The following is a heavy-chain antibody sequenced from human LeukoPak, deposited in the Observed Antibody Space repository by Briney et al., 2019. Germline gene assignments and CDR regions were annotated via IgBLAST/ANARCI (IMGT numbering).Heavy chain of an antibody. CDR3: ARWSHDSFGYYWISS. J-gene: IGHJ5*02. CDR1: GFTFSGHW. D-gene: IGHD3-22*01. CDR2: IRQDGSVK. Sequence: GGSLRLSCAASGFTFSGHWMTWVRQAPGKGLQWVASIRQDGSVKYYVDSVQGRFIISRDNAMNSPYLQMNSLRAEDTAVYYCARWSHDSFGYYWISSWGQGTLVTVSS. V-gene: IGHV3-7*01.